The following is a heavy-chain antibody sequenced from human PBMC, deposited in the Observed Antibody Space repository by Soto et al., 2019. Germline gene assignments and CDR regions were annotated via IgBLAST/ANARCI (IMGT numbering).Heavy chain of an antibody. D-gene: IGHD3-10*01. Sequence: QVQLVQSVAEVKKPGASLKVSCKASGYTFTSYDITWVRQATGQGLEYLGWMNPNSGKTSYLQKFQGRVTMDRDTSRSTADIERSSLRSGDTAVYLCARGSKSVNYSRGRDPCGQGTLITVSS. V-gene: IGHV1-8*02. J-gene: IGHJ5*02. CDR1: GYTFTSYD. CDR2: MNPNSGKT. CDR3: ARGSKSVNYSRGRDP.